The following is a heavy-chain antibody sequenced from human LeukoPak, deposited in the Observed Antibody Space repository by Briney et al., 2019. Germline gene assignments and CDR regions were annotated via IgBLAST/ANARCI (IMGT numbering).Heavy chain of an antibody. CDR2: ISGSGGST. J-gene: IGHJ4*02. D-gene: IGHD2-15*01. CDR1: GFTFSSYA. Sequence: PGGSLRLSCAASGFTFSSYAMSWVRQAPGKGLEWVSAISGSGGSTYYADSVKGRFTISRDNSKNTLYLQMNSLRAEDTAVYYCAKVQRYCSGGSCYRAWASDYWGQGTLVTVSP. CDR3: AKVQRYCSGGSCYRAWASDY. V-gene: IGHV3-23*01.